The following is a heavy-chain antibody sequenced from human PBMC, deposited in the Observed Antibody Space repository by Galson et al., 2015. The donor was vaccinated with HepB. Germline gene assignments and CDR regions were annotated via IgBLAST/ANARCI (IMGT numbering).Heavy chain of an antibody. V-gene: IGHV1-3*01. CDR3: ARAPGISFGVLLQPLNY. J-gene: IGHJ4*02. CDR2: IYAGHGNT. D-gene: IGHD3-10*01. CDR1: GYTFTTYS. Sequence: SVKVSCKASGYTFTTYSMQWVRQAPGQRPEWMGWIYAGHGNTQYSQTFQDRITITRYTSASTTYMELSSLISEDTALYYCARAPGISFGVLLQPLNYWGQGTLVTVSS.